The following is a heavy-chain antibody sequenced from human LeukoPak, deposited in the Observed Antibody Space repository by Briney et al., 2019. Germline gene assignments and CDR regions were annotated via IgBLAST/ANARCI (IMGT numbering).Heavy chain of an antibody. CDR2: INPNSGGT. J-gene: IGHJ4*02. V-gene: IGHV1-2*02. CDR3: ARDRIGDYYCSGSYPDY. Sequence: SVKVSCKASGYTFTGYYLHWVRQAPGQGLEWMGWINPNSGGTNYAQKFQDRVTMTRDTSISTAYMELSRLRSDDTAVYYCARDRIGDYYCSGSYPDYWGQGTLVTVSS. D-gene: IGHD3-10*01. CDR1: GYTFTGYY.